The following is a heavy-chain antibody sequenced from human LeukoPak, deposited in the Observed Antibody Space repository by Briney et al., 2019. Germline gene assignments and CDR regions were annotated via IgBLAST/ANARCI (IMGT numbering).Heavy chain of an antibody. CDR2: INANNGDI. V-gene: IGHV1-2*02. D-gene: IGHD3-9*01. Sequence: ASVKVSCKASGYTFTGYHIHWVRQTPGQGLEWMGWINANNGDINYAQKFHGRVTVTRDTSVTTAYMELTRLTSDDTAVYYCARDRPPEYFEPSYHYYGMDVWGQGTTVTVSS. CDR1: GYTFTGYH. J-gene: IGHJ6*02. CDR3: ARDRPPEYFEPSYHYYGMDV.